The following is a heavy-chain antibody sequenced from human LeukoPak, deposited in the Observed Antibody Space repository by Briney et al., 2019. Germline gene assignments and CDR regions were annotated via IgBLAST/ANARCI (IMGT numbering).Heavy chain of an antibody. Sequence: SEALSLTCTVSGGSISTYYWSWIRQPPGKGPEWIGYIYTSGSTNYNPSLKSRVTMSVDTSKNQFYLMLSSVTAADTAGYFCARSNIAGYYYYMDVWGTGTPVTVSS. D-gene: IGHD2/OR15-2a*01. J-gene: IGHJ6*03. V-gene: IGHV4-4*09. CDR2: IYTSGST. CDR3: ARSNIAGYYYYMDV. CDR1: GGSISTYY.